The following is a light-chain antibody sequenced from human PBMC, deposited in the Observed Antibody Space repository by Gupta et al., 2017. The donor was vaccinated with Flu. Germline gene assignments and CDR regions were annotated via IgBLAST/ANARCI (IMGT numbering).Light chain of an antibody. J-gene: IGLJ2*01. CDR1: NSDIGAYNY. V-gene: IGLV2-14*03. CDR2: EVN. Sequence: SCTGTNSDIGAYNYVSWDQQHPGKAPRLIIFEVNNRPSGISNRFSGSKSGDTASLIIAGLQAEDEDLFYCSSYTGSYTVFGGGTKLTVL. CDR3: SSYTGSYTV.